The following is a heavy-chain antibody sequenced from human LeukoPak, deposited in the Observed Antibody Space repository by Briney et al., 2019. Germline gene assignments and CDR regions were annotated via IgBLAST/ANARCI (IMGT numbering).Heavy chain of an antibody. CDR3: AKCRTTCYANGFDF. Sequence: GGSLRLSCPASGFTFSSFSMSWVRQAPGKGLEWVSAISGSGGDTHYADSVKGRFTISRDNSKNTLHLQMNSLRAEDTAVYYCAKCRTTCYANGFDFWGQGTTVTVSS. V-gene: IGHV3-23*01. CDR1: GFTFSSFS. CDR2: ISGSGGDT. J-gene: IGHJ3*01. D-gene: IGHD2-2*01.